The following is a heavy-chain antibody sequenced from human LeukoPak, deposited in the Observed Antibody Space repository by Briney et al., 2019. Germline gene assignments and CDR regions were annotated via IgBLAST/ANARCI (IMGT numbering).Heavy chain of an antibody. D-gene: IGHD4-23*01. CDR2: ISGSGGST. CDR1: GFTLSSYA. V-gene: IGHV3-23*01. J-gene: IGHJ3*02. Sequence: PGGSLRLSCAAHGFTLSSYAMSWVRQAPGKGLEWVSAISGSGGSTYYADSEKGRFTISRDNSKNTLYLQMNSLRAEDTAVYYCAKDENAYGGQGGDDAFDIWGQGTMVTVSS. CDR3: AKDENAYGGQGGDDAFDI.